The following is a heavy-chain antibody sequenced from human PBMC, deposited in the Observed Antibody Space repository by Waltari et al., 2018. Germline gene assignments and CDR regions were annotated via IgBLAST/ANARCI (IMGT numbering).Heavy chain of an antibody. J-gene: IGHJ4*02. V-gene: IGHV4-61*09. CDR3: ARSPSGPRGY. CDR2: IYTTGST. CDR1: GGSISSDRHY. D-gene: IGHD3-10*01. Sequence: QVQLQESGPGLVKPSQTLSLTCTVSGGSISSDRHYWSWLRQPAGKGLEWVGYIYTTGSTNYNPSLKSRVTISIDTSKNQFSLKLTSVTAADTAVYYCARSPSGPRGYWGQGTLVTVSS.